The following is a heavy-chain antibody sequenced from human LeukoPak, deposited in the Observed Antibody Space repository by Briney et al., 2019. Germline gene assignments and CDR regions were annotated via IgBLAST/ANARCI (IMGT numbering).Heavy chain of an antibody. Sequence: ASVKVSCKASGYTFTSYDINWVRQATGQGLEWMGWMNPNSGNTGYAQKFQGRVAMTRDTSIGTAYLELSSLRSDDTAVYYCVSGDNVVSTAILLLQYWGQGTLVAVSS. CDR2: MNPNSGNT. V-gene: IGHV1-8*02. J-gene: IGHJ1*01. CDR1: GYTFTSYD. CDR3: VSGDNVVSTAILLLQY. D-gene: IGHD2-21*02.